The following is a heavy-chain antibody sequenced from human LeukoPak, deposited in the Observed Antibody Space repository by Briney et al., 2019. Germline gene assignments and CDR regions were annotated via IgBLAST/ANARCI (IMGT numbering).Heavy chain of an antibody. D-gene: IGHD6-13*01. CDR1: GGTFSSYA. CDR3: AREAAAGLDY. CDR2: IIPIFGTA. V-gene: IGHV1-69*05. Sequence: GASVKVSCKASGGTFSSYAISWVRQAPGQGLEWMGGIIPIFGTANYAQKFQGRVTITTDGSTSTAYMELSSLRSEDTAVYYCAREAAAGLDYWGQGTLVTVSS. J-gene: IGHJ4*02.